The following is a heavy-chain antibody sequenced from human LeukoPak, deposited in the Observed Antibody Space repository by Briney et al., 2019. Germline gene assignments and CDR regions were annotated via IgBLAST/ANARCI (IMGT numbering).Heavy chain of an antibody. D-gene: IGHD4-23*01. V-gene: IGHV6-1*01. CDR3: AREDYGGKPGTYFDY. CDR1: GDSVSSSSAA. CDR2: TYYRSKWYN. Sequence: SQTLSLTCAISGDSVSSSSAARNWIRQSPSRGLEWLGRTYYRSKWYNDYAVSVRSRITVNPDTSKNQFSLQLNSVTPEDTAVYYCAREDYGGKPGTYFDYWGQGTLVTVSS. J-gene: IGHJ4*02.